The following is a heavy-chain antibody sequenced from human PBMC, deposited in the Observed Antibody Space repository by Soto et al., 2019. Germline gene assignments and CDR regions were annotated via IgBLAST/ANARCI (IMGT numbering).Heavy chain of an antibody. D-gene: IGHD3-10*01. Sequence: GASVKVSCKASGYTFTSYGISWVRQAPGQGLEWMGWISAYNGNTNYAQKLQGRVTMTTDTSTSTAYMELRSLRSDDTAVYYCARALDDMVRGVISGKFDYWGQGTLVTVSS. J-gene: IGHJ4*02. CDR3: ARALDDMVRGVISGKFDY. CDR1: GYTFTSYG. V-gene: IGHV1-18*01. CDR2: ISAYNGNT.